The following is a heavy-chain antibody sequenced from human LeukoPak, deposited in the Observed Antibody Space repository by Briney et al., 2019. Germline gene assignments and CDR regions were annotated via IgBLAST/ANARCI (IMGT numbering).Heavy chain of an antibody. CDR3: ARVAYSSGWYFDY. J-gene: IGHJ4*02. CDR1: GYTFTGYY. CDR2: INPNSGGT. Sequence: AASVKVSCKASGYTFTGYYMHWVRQAPGQGLEWMGWINPNSGGTNYAQKFQGRVTMTRDTSISTAYMELSRLRSDDTAVYYCARVAYSSGWYFDYWGQGTLVTVSS. D-gene: IGHD6-19*01. V-gene: IGHV1-2*02.